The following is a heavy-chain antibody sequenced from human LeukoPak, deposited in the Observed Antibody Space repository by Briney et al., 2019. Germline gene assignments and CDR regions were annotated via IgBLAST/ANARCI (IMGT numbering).Heavy chain of an antibody. Sequence: PSETLSLTCTVSGGSISNYYWSWIRQPPGKGLEWIGYIYYSGSTNYNPSLKSRLTISVDTSKNRFSLKLSSVTAADTAAYYCARVEYGDYGWFDPWGQGTLVTVSS. D-gene: IGHD4-17*01. J-gene: IGHJ5*02. CDR1: GGSISNYY. V-gene: IGHV4-59*01. CDR2: IYYSGST. CDR3: ARVEYGDYGWFDP.